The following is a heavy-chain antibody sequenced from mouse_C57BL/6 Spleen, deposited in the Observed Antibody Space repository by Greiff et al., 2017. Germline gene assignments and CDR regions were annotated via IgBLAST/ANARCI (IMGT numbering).Heavy chain of an antibody. V-gene: IGHV5-6*01. J-gene: IGHJ1*03. CDR1: GFTFSSYG. CDR2: ISSGGSYT. Sequence: EVQLVESGGDLVKPGGSLKLSCAASGFTFSSYGMSWVRQTPDKRLEWVATISSGGSYTYYPDSVKGRFTISRDNAKNTLYLQMSSLKSEDTAMYYCARHGGTHWYFDVWGTGTTVTVSS. CDR3: ARHGGTHWYFDV. D-gene: IGHD3-3*01.